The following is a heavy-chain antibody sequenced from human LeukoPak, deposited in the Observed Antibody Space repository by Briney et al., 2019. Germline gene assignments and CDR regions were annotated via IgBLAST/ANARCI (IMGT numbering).Heavy chain of an antibody. Sequence: GGSLRLSCAASGFSFSSYAMNWVRQAPGKGLEWVSIIFGAGKNTTYYADSVKGRFTVSRDNSKNSLYLQMNSPRAEDTAVYYCARAVRQLVRYYYYYYMDVWGKGTTVTVSS. J-gene: IGHJ6*03. CDR1: GFSFSSYA. D-gene: IGHD6-13*01. CDR2: IFGAGKNTT. CDR3: ARAVRQLVRYYYYYYMDV. V-gene: IGHV3-23*03.